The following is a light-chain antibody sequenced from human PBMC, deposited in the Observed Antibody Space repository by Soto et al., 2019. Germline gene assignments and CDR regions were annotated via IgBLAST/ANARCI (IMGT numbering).Light chain of an antibody. J-gene: IGKJ2*01. CDR3: QQYNNWTQT. CDR2: GAS. CDR1: QSVSSN. Sequence: EIVLTQSPATLSVSPGERATLSCRASQSVSSNLAWYQQKPGQAPRLLIYGASTRATGIPTRFSGSGSGTEFTLTISSLQSEDFAVYYCQQYNNWTQTFGQGTTLEIK. V-gene: IGKV3-15*01.